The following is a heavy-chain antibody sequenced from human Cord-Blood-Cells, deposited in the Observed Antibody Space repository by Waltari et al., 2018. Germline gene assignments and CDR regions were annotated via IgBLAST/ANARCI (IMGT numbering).Heavy chain of an antibody. D-gene: IGHD1-26*01. J-gene: IGHJ6*02. V-gene: IGHV4-39*01. CDR3: ARLRAEKKYSGSYYYYYGMDV. Sequence: QLQLQESGQGLVQPSETLSLTCTVSGGSISSRGYYRGWIRQPTGKGLGWLGSSYYSGSTYYNPSLKSRVTISVDTAKNQFSLKLSSVTAADTAVYYCARLRAEKKYSGSYYYYYGMDVWGQGTTVTVSS. CDR1: GGSISSRGYY. CDR2: SYYSGST.